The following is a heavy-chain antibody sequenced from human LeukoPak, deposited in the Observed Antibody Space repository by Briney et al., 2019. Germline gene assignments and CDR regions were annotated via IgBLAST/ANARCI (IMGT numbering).Heavy chain of an antibody. J-gene: IGHJ4*02. D-gene: IGHD3-22*01. CDR1: GFTFSSYA. Sequence: PGASLRLSCAASGFTFSSYAMGWVRQAPGKGLEWVSAISGSGGSTYYADSVKGRFTISRDNSKNTLYLQMNSLRAEDTAVYYCAKDLAITMIVVGLFDYWGQGTLVTVSS. CDR3: AKDLAITMIVVGLFDY. V-gene: IGHV3-23*01. CDR2: ISGSGGST.